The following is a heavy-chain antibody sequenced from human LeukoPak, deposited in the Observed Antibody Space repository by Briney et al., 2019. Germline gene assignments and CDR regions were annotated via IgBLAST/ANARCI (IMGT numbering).Heavy chain of an antibody. V-gene: IGHV3-23*01. J-gene: IGHJ5*02. CDR1: GFTFSSYA. CDR2: ISGSGGST. D-gene: IGHD6-19*01. Sequence: GGSLRLSCAASGFTFSSYAMSWVRQAPGKGLEWVSAISGSGGSTYYADSVKGRFTISRDNSKNTLYLQMNSLRAEDTAVYYCAKDKSRQWLARANWFDPWGQGTLVTVSS. CDR3: AKDKSRQWLARANWFDP.